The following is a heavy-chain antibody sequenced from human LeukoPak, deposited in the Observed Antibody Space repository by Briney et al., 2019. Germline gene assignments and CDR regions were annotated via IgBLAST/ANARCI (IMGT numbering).Heavy chain of an antibody. CDR1: GGTFSSYA. Sequence: ASVKVSCKASGGTFSSYAISWVRQAPGQGLEWMGGIIPSFGTANYAQKFQGRVTITTDESTSTAYMELSSLRSEDTAVYYCASSTTVTTSFLDYWGQGTLVTVSS. CDR2: IIPSFGTA. J-gene: IGHJ4*02. D-gene: IGHD4-11*01. V-gene: IGHV1-69*05. CDR3: ASSTTVTTSFLDY.